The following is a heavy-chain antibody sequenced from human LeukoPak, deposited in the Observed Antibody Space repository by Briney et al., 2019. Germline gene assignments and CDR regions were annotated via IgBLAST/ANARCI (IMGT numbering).Heavy chain of an antibody. V-gene: IGHV1-2*02. CDR2: INPNRGRT. CDR3: ARTAVGTMVRGRLYFYGMHV. CDR1: QYTFTGYH. Sequence: ASVKVSCKVSQYTFTGYHRHWVRQAPGRGREWMGCINPNRGRTNYEQKFQGRVTVTRDKSISTGYMDLSRLRSDDTAVYYCARTAVGTMVRGRLYFYGMHVWGQGTTVTVSS. D-gene: IGHD3-10*01. J-gene: IGHJ6*02.